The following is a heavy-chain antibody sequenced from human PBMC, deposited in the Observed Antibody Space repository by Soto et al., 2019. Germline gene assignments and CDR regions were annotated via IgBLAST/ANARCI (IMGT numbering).Heavy chain of an antibody. CDR3: ARQAGYGDPSDY. V-gene: IGHV4-39*01. Sequence: PSETLSLTCTVSGGSISSSSYYWGWIRQPPGKGLEWIGSIYYSGSTYYNPSLKSRVTISVDTSKNQFSLKLSSVTAADTAVYYCARQAGYGDPSDYWGQGTLVTVSS. CDR1: GGSISSSSYY. CDR2: IYYSGST. D-gene: IGHD4-17*01. J-gene: IGHJ4*02.